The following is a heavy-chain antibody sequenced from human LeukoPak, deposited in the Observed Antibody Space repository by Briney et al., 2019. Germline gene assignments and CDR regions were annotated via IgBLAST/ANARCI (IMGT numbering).Heavy chain of an antibody. CDR2: FDPEDGET. V-gene: IGHV1-24*01. J-gene: IGHJ5*02. CDR1: GYTLTELS. D-gene: IGHD4-17*01. Sequence: ASVKVSCKVSGYTLTELSMHWVRQAPGKGLEWMGGFDPEDGETIYAQKFQGRVTMTEDTSTDTAYMELSSLRSEDTAVYYCATEQYFWGGRDYGDYVPGGWFDPWGQGTLVTVSS. CDR3: ATEQYFWGGRDYGDYVPGGWFDP.